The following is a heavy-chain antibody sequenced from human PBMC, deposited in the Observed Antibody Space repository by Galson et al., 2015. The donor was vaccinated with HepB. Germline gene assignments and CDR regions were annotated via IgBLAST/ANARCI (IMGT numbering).Heavy chain of an antibody. J-gene: IGHJ5*02. CDR2: FDPEDGET. Sequence: SVKVSCKVSGYTLTELSMHWVRQAPGRGLEWMGGFDPEDGETIYAQKFQGRVTMTEDTSTDTAYMELSSLRSEDTAVYYCATLDCSGGSCYWPWFDPWGQGTLVTVSS. V-gene: IGHV1-24*01. D-gene: IGHD2-15*01. CDR3: ATLDCSGGSCYWPWFDP. CDR1: GYTLTELS.